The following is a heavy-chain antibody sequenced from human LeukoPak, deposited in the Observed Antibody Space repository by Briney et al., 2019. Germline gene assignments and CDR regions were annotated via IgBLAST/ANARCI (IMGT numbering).Heavy chain of an antibody. D-gene: IGHD3/OR15-3a*01. CDR3: VRGGTYWTVS. CDR1: GFIFSDSW. J-gene: IGHJ5*02. Sequence: GGSLSLSCTASGFIFSDSWMSWVRQAPGKGLVWVATIKTDGSEKFHVASVSGRFSISRDNTKDSLYLQMNGLRVDDTALYYCVRGGTYWTVSWGQGTLVTVSS. V-gene: IGHV3-7*01. CDR2: IKTDGSEK.